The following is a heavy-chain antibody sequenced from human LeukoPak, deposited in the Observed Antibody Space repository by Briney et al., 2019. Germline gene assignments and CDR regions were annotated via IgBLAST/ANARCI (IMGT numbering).Heavy chain of an antibody. CDR1: GDSISSGGYY. CDR2: IYYSGST. Sequence: PSQTRSLTCTVSGDSISSGGYYWSWIRQHPGKGLEWIGYIYYSGSTYYNPSLKSRVTISVDTSKNQFSLKLSYVTAADTAVYYCARVRGYSGYDFEYWGQGTLVTVSS. CDR3: ARVRGYSGYDFEY. V-gene: IGHV4-31*03. J-gene: IGHJ4*02. D-gene: IGHD5-12*01.